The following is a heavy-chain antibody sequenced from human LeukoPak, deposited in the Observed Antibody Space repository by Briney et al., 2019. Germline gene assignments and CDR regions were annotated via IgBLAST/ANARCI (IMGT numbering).Heavy chain of an antibody. CDR3: ARDAASLARIMQY. CDR1: GFTFSSYG. V-gene: IGHV3-33*01. CDR2: IWYDGSNK. J-gene: IGHJ4*02. D-gene: IGHD1-14*01. Sequence: GGSLRLPCAASGFTFSSYGMHWVRQAPGKGLEWVAVIWYDGSNKYYADSVKGRFTISRDNSKNTLYLQMNSLRAEDTAVYYCARDAASLARIMQYWGQGTLVTVSS.